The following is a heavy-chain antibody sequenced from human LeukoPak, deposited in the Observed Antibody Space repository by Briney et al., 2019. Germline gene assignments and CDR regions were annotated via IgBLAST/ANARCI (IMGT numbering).Heavy chain of an antibody. CDR2: INHSGST. CDR3: ERGGSSPLDY. V-gene: IGHV4-34*01. CDR1: GGSFSGYY. D-gene: IGHD6-13*01. J-gene: IGHJ4*02. Sequence: PSETLSLTCAVYGGSFSGYYWSWIRQPPGKGLEWIGEINHSGSTNYNPSLKSRVTISVDTSKNQFSLKLSSVTAADTAVYYCERGGSSPLDYWGQGTLVTVSS.